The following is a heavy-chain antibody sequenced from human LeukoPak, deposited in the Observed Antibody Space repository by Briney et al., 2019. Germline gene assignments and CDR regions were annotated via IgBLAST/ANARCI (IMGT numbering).Heavy chain of an antibody. D-gene: IGHD6-19*01. V-gene: IGHV1-2*02. Sequence: ASVKASCKASGYTFTGYYMHWVRQAPGQGLEWMGWVNPNSGGTNYAQKFQGRVTMTRDTFISTAYMELSRLRSDDTAVYYCARDRTRTGYSSGWYHDYWGQGTLVTVSS. CDR3: ARDRTRTGYSSGWYHDY. J-gene: IGHJ4*02. CDR2: VNPNSGGT. CDR1: GYTFTGYY.